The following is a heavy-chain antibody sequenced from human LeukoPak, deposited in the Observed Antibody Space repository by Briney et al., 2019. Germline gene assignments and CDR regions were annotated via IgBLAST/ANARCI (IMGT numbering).Heavy chain of an antibody. J-gene: IGHJ4*02. V-gene: IGHV3-21*01. Sequence: GGSLRLSCAASGFTFSSYSMNWVRQAPGKGLEWVSSISSSSSYIYYADSVQGRFTISRDNAKNSLYLQMSSLGAEDRAVYYCARDSRDSFDYWGQGTLVTVSS. CDR3: ARDSRDSFDY. CDR2: ISSSSSYI. CDR1: GFTFSSYS.